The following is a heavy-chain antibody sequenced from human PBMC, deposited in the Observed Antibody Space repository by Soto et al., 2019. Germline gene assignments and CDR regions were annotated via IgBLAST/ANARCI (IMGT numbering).Heavy chain of an antibody. CDR1: GSPISSYY. J-gene: IGHJ4*01. Sequence: PSGTLSLTCSVSGSPISSYYWSWFRQPPGQGLEWLGYVYYTGTTTYNPSLKSRLTISLDTSKTQFSLKLGSVTAADTAVYYCARLGDYYQTFDYWGQGALV. CDR3: ARLGDYYQTFDY. V-gene: IGHV4-59*08. D-gene: IGHD3-22*01. CDR2: VYYTGTT.